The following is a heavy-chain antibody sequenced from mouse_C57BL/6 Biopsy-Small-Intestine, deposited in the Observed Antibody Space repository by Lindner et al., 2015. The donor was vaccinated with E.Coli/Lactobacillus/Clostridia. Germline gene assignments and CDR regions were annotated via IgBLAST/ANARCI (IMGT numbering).Heavy chain of an antibody. Sequence: SVKVSCKASGVTFSSYAISWVRQAPGQGLEWVGGIIPIFGTAHYAQKFQGRVTIIADESTSTAYMELNSLRSEDTAVYYCATKGVAVAGIIGYWYFDLWGRGTLVTVSS. J-gene: IGHJ1*01. CDR3: ATKGVAVAGIIGYWYFDL. V-gene: IGHV1-81*01. CDR1: GVTFSSYA. D-gene: IGHD1-3*01. CDR2: IIPIFGTA.